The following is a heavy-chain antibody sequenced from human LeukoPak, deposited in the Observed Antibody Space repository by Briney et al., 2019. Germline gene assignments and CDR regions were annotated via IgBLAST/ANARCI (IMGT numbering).Heavy chain of an antibody. D-gene: IGHD6-13*01. CDR1: GFTFSSYW. CDR3: ARDWDAGAAAGTFDY. J-gene: IGHJ4*02. Sequence: GGSLRLSCAASGFTFSSYWMYWVRQAPGKGLVWVSRINSDGSSTSYADPVKGRFTISRDNAKNTLYLQMNSLRAEDTAVYYCARDWDAGAAAGTFDYWGQGTLVTVSS. CDR2: INSDGSST. V-gene: IGHV3-74*01.